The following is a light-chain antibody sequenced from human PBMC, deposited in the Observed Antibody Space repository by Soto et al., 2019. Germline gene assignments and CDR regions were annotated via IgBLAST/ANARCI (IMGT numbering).Light chain of an antibody. V-gene: IGKV1-39*01. CDR1: QTISDY. J-gene: IGKJ1*01. CDR3: QQSYSAPQT. Sequence: DIQMTQSPSSLSASVGDRVTITCRASQTISDYINWYQQKPGRSPKLLIYAQSNLQSGVPSRFTGSRSGTAFTLTITSLQVEDFATYYCQQSYSAPQTFGQGTKVDIK. CDR2: AQS.